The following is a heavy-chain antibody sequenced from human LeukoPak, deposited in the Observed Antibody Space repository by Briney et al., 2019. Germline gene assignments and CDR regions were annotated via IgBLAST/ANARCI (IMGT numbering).Heavy chain of an antibody. CDR1: GGSISGYY. V-gene: IGHV4-59*01. D-gene: IGHD1-26*01. CDR3: ARDRERAFDI. J-gene: IGHJ3*02. Sequence: PSETLPLTCTVSGGSISGYYWSWIRQPPGKGLEWIGYISYSGSTNYNPSLKSRVTISVDTSKNQFSLKLGSVTAADTAVYYCARDRERAFDIWGQGTLVTVSS. CDR2: ISYSGST.